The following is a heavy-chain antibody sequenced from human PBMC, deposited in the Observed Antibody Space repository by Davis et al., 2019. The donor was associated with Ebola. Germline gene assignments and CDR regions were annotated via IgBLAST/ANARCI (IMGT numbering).Heavy chain of an antibody. CDR1: GGPISSSSYY. V-gene: IGHV4-39*07. D-gene: IGHD2-2*01. Sequence: PSETLSLTCTVSGGPISSSSYYWGWIRQPPGKGLEWIGSIYYSGSTYYNPSLKSRVTISVDTSKNQFSLKLSSVTAADTAVYYCARFIVVVPAYMDVWGKGTTVTVSS. J-gene: IGHJ6*03. CDR2: IYYSGST. CDR3: ARFIVVVPAYMDV.